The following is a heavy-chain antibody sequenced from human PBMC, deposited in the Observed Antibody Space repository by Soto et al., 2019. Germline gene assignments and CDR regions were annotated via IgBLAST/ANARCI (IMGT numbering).Heavy chain of an antibody. V-gene: IGHV3-30-3*01. CDR3: ARINSGSYIGDAY. Sequence: PGGSLRLSCAASGFTFSSYAMHWVRQAPGKGLEWVAVISYDGSNKYYADSVKGRFTISRDNSKNTQYLQMNSLRAEDTAVYYCARINSGSYIGDAYWGQGTVVPVS. J-gene: IGHJ4*02. D-gene: IGHD1-26*01. CDR1: GFTFSSYA. CDR2: ISYDGSNK.